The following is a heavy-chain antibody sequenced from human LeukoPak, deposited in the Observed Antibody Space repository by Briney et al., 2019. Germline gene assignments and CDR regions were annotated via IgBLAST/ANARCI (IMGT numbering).Heavy chain of an antibody. J-gene: IGHJ4*02. Sequence: ASVKVSCKASGYTFTTYAMHWVRRAPGQGLEWMGWIDSGNGNTKYSQKFQDRVTITRDTSSSTAYMELSSLRSEDTAVYYCARDGWVTTNFFDYWGQGTLVTVSS. V-gene: IGHV1-3*01. D-gene: IGHD4-17*01. CDR1: GYTFTTYA. CDR2: IDSGNGNT. CDR3: ARDGWVTTNFFDY.